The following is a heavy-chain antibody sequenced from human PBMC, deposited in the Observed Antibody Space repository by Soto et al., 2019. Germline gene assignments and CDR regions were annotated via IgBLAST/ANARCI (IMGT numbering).Heavy chain of an antibody. CDR2: FSSGGGGT. D-gene: IGHD2-15*01. Sequence: PGGSLRLSCTASGVTFSNYAMSWVRQAPGKGLEWVSTFSSGGGGTYYADSVKGRFTISRDNSKNTLSLQMNSLRAEDTAVYYCTKENRYCSGANCFTFDYWGLGTLVTVSS. CDR3: TKENRYCSGANCFTFDY. V-gene: IGHV3-23*01. CDR1: GVTFSNYA. J-gene: IGHJ4*02.